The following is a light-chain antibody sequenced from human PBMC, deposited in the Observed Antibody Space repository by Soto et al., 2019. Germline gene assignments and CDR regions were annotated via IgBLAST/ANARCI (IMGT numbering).Light chain of an antibody. J-gene: IGKJ1*01. V-gene: IGKV3-15*01. CDR3: QQYHNWPPWT. CDR1: QSVSTN. CDR2: GTS. Sequence: IVMTQSPATLSVSPGERATLSCRASQSVSTNLAWYRQKPGQAPRLLIYGTSTRATGIPARFSGSGSGTEFTLTISSLQSEDFAVYYCQQYHNWPPWTFGQGTKVDIK.